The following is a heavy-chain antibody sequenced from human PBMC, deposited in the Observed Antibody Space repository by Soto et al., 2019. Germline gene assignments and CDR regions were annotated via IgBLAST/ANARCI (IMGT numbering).Heavy chain of an antibody. CDR3: ARGRGDTDTFDF. J-gene: IGHJ4*02. V-gene: IGHV4-61*01. CDR2: IYHSGSA. CDR1: GGSVSSGTYY. D-gene: IGHD5-18*01. Sequence: SETLSLTCTVSGGSVSSGTYYWSWIRQPPGKGLEWIGYIYHSGSANNNPSLKSRVTISVDTAKNQFSLKLSSVTTADTAVYYCARGRGDTDTFDFWGQGTLVTVSS.